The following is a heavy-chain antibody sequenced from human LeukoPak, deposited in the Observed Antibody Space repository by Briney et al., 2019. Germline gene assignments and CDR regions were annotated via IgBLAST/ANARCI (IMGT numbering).Heavy chain of an antibody. Sequence: SETLSLTCTVSSDSISSSSYYWGWIRQPPGKGLEWIGTIYYSGSTYYNPSLKSRVTISVDTSKNQFSLKLSSVTAADTAVYYCARVHSGYDAYFDYWGQGTLVTVSS. CDR1: SDSISSSSYY. CDR2: IYYSGST. D-gene: IGHD5-12*01. CDR3: ARVHSGYDAYFDY. J-gene: IGHJ4*02. V-gene: IGHV4-39*07.